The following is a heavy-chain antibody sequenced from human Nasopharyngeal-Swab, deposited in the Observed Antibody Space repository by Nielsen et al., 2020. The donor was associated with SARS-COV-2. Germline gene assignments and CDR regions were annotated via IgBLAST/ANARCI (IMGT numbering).Heavy chain of an antibody. Sequence: ASQEVSCKASGYTFTIYGFTWVRQAPGQGLEWMGWISTYSGKTKNAQKFQDRVTLTTDTSSNTAYMELRSLKSDDAAVYYCARASFDYWGQGTLVTVSS. CDR3: ARASFDY. J-gene: IGHJ4*02. CDR1: GYTFTIYG. CDR2: ISTYSGKT. V-gene: IGHV1-18*01.